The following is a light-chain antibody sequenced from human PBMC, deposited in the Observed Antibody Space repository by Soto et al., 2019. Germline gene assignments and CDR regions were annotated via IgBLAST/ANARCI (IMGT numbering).Light chain of an antibody. V-gene: IGKV2-28*01. CDR2: WGS. J-gene: IGKJ5*01. CDR1: QSLLHSSGNNY. Sequence: DIVMTQSPLSLPVTPGEPASISCRSSQSLLHSSGNNYLDWYVQKPGQSPQLLIYWGSNRASGVPDRFSGSGSGTDFTLKISRVEAEDVGIYYCMQGHQTPITFGQGTRLEIK. CDR3: MQGHQTPIT.